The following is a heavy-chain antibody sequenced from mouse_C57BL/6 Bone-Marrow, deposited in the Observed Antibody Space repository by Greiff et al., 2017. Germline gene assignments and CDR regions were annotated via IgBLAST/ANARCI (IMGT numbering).Heavy chain of an antibody. CDR3: ARGGGTAWFAY. V-gene: IGHV5-15*01. CDR2: ISNLAYSI. CDR1: GFTFSDYG. D-gene: IGHD1-1*01. J-gene: IGHJ3*01. Sequence: EVMLVESGGGLVQPGGSLKLSCAASGFTFSDYGMAWVRQAPRKGPEWVAFISNLAYSIYYADTVTGRFTISRENAKKTLYLEMSSLRSEDTAMYYCARGGGTAWFAYWGQGTLVTVSA.